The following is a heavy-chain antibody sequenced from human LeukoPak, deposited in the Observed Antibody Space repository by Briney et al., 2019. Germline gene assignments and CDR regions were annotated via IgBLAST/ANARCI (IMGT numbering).Heavy chain of an antibody. D-gene: IGHD6-6*01. CDR3: ARADSSIAARLSRSSIFNYYYYMDV. V-gene: IGHV3-53*01. CDR1: GFTVSSNY. Sequence: AGGSLRLSCAASGFTVSSNYMSWVRQAPGKGLEWVSVIYSGGRTYYADSVKGRFTISRDNSKNTLYLQMNSLRAEDTAVYYCARADSSIAARLSRSSIFNYYYYMDVRGKGTTVTVSS. J-gene: IGHJ6*03. CDR2: IYSGGRT.